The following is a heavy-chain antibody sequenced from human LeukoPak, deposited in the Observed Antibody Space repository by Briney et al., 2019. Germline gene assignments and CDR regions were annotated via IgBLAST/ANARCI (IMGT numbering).Heavy chain of an antibody. CDR1: GYTFTSYD. CDR2: ISAYNGNT. Sequence: ASVKVSCKASGYTFTSYDINWVRQATGQGLEWMGWISAYNGNTNYAQKLQGRVTMTTDTSTSTAYMELRSLRSDDTAVYYCARVPGIFGVVNSIFVIDYWGQGTLVTVSS. J-gene: IGHJ4*02. V-gene: IGHV1-18*01. CDR3: ARVPGIFGVVNSIFVIDY. D-gene: IGHD3-3*01.